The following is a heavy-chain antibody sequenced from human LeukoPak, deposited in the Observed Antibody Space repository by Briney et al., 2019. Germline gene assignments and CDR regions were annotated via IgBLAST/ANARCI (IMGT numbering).Heavy chain of an antibody. D-gene: IGHD3-16*01. V-gene: IGHV3-7*03. J-gene: IGHJ6*02. Sequence: GGSLRLSCAASEFTFSNYVMNWARQAPGKGLEWVASINHNGNVNYYVDSVKGRFTISRDNAKNSLYLQMSNLRAEDTAVYFCARGGGLDVWGQGATVTVSS. CDR1: EFTFSNYV. CDR2: INHNGNVN. CDR3: ARGGGLDV.